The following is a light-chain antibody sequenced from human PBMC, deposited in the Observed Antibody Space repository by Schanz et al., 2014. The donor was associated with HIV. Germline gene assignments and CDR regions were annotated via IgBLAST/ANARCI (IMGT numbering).Light chain of an antibody. J-gene: IGLJ3*02. Sequence: SALTQPASVSGSPGQSITISCTGTSSDVGGYNYVSWYQQHPGKAPKLMIYDVSNRPSGVSNRFSGSKSGNTASLTISGLQAEDEADYYCSSYTSSRGWVFGGGTKLTVL. CDR2: DVS. CDR3: SSYTSSRGWV. CDR1: SSDVGGYNY. V-gene: IGLV2-14*01.